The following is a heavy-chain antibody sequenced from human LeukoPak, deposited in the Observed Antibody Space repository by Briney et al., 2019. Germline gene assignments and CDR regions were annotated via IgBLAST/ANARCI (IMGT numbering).Heavy chain of an antibody. J-gene: IGHJ4*02. CDR3: ARVGYSSSWRERYKYYFDY. D-gene: IGHD6-13*01. CDR2: ISSSGTNI. CDR1: GFSFSTYG. V-gene: IGHV3-21*01. Sequence: PGGSLRLSCAASGFSFSTYGMNWVRQAPGKGLEWVSSISSSGTNIYYADSVKGRFTISRDNAKNSLYLQMNSLKAEDTAVYYCARVGYSSSWRERYKYYFDYWGQGTLVTVSS.